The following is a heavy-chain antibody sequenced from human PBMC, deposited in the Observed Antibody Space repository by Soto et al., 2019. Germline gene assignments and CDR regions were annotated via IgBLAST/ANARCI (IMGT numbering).Heavy chain of an antibody. CDR3: SKRSSSSTFDS. D-gene: IGHD6-6*01. CDR1: GFTFSSYA. CDR2: ISGSDDST. V-gene: IGHV3-23*01. J-gene: IGHJ4*02. Sequence: PGGSLRLSCAASGFTFSSYAMSWVRQAPGKGLEWVSVISGSDDSTYYADSVKGRFTISRDNSKNTLYLQMNSLRAEDTAVYYCSKRSSSSTFDSWGQGTLVTVSS.